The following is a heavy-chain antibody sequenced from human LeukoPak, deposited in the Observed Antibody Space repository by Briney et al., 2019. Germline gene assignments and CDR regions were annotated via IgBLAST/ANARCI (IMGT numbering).Heavy chain of an antibody. CDR3: VKDYQVGSSPAFGDY. Sequence: PGGSLRLSCAASGFTFSSHAMSWVRQAPGKGLEFVSGLIENAATTYYADSVRGRFTISRDNSRSTVYLQMTSLRAEDTAVYYCVKDYQVGSSPAFGDYWGQGALVTVSS. V-gene: IGHV3-23*01. CDR1: GFTFSSHA. D-gene: IGHD1-26*01. J-gene: IGHJ4*02. CDR2: LIENAATT.